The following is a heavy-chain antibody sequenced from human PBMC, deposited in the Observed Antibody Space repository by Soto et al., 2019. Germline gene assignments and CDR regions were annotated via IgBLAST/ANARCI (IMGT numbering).Heavy chain of an antibody. V-gene: IGHV7-4-1*01. J-gene: IGHJ6*02. Sequence: QVQLVQSGSELKKPGASVKVSCKASGYTFTSYAMNWVRQAPGQGLEWMGWINTNTGNPTYAQGFTGRFVFSLDTSVSTADLQICSLKAEDTDVYYCARDTRQQALRYFDWLPSYYYYGMDVWGQGTTVTVSS. CDR2: INTNTGNP. D-gene: IGHD3-9*01. CDR3: ARDTRQQALRYFDWLPSYYYYGMDV. CDR1: GYTFTSYA.